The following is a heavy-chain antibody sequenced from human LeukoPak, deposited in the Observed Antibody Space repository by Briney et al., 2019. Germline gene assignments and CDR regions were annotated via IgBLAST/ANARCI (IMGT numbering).Heavy chain of an antibody. J-gene: IGHJ4*02. V-gene: IGHV3-7*01. CDR1: GFTFNNYA. CDR2: INQDGGAK. Sequence: GGSLRLSCAASGFTFNNYAMSWVCQAPGKGLEWVANINQDGGAKYYVDSLEGRFTISRDNIEKSLYLQLNSLTADDTAVYFCARAATTGTVDYWGQGTLVTVSS. CDR3: ARAATTGTVDY. D-gene: IGHD1-1*01.